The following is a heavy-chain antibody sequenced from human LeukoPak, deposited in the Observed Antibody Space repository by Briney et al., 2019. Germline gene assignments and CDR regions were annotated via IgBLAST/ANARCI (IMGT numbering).Heavy chain of an antibody. CDR1: GFTFSSYA. Sequence: GRSLRLSCAASGFTFSSYAMHWVRQAPGEGLEWVSAISGSGGSIYYADSVKGRFTISRDNSKNTLYLQMNSLRAEDTAVYYCAKDSGKSDYWGQGTLVTVSS. J-gene: IGHJ4*02. CDR2: ISGSGGSI. D-gene: IGHD2-15*01. V-gene: IGHV3-23*01. CDR3: AKDSGKSDY.